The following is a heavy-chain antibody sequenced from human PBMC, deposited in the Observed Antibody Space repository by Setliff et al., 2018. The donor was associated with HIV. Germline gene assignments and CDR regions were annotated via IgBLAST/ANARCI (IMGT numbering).Heavy chain of an antibody. D-gene: IGHD3-3*01. CDR2: IHYSGNT. CDR3: ARGGLGVVTSFDS. Sequence: PSETLSLTCTVSGGSISSGGYYWSWIRQHPGKGLEWIGYIHYSGNTYNNPSLNSRISISVDMSKNKLSLKLSSLTAADTAVYYCARGGLGVVTSFDSWGPGTLVTVSS. V-gene: IGHV4-31*03. J-gene: IGHJ4*02. CDR1: GGSISSGGYY.